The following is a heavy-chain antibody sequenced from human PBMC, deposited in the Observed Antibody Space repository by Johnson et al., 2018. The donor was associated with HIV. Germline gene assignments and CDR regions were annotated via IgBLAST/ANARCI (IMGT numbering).Heavy chain of an antibody. CDR2: ISWNSGSI. V-gene: IGHV3-9*01. D-gene: IGHD1-26*01. Sequence: LGVSCAASGFTFDDYAMHWVRQAPGKGMEWVSGISWNSGSIGHADSVKGRFTISRDNAKNSLHLQMSSLRAEDTALYYCAKGATRYKTDGSKHDGAFDVWGQGTMVTVSS. J-gene: IGHJ3*01. CDR3: AKGATRYKTDGSKHDGAFDV. CDR1: GFTFDDYA.